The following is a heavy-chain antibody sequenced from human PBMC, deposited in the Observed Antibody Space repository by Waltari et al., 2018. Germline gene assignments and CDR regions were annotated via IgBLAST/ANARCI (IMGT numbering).Heavy chain of an antibody. V-gene: IGHV1-2*02. J-gene: IGHJ4*02. Sequence: QVQLVQSGAEVKKPGASVKVSCKASGYTFTGYYMHWVRQAPGQGLEWMGWINHNSGGTNYAQKFQGRVTMTRDTSISTAYMELSRLRSDDTAVYYCARDKRQWLLFDYWGQGTLVTVSS. CDR2: INHNSGGT. CDR3: ARDKRQWLLFDY. CDR1: GYTFTGYY. D-gene: IGHD6-19*01.